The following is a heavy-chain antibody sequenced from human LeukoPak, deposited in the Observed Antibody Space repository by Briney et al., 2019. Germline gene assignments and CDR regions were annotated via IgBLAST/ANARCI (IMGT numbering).Heavy chain of an antibody. CDR1: GFTFSSYA. CDR2: ISGSGGST. CDR3: AKGPFTYGDYGNWFDP. V-gene: IGHV3-23*01. Sequence: GGSLRLSCAASGFTFSSYAMSWVRQAPGKGLEWVSAISGSGGSTYYADSVKGRFTISRDNSKNTLYLQMNSLRAEDTAIYYCAKGPFTYGDYGNWFDPWGQGTLVTVSS. D-gene: IGHD4-17*01. J-gene: IGHJ5*02.